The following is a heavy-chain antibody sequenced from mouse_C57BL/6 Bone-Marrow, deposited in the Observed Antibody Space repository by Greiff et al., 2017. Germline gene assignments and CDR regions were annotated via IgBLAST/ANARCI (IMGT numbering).Heavy chain of an antibody. V-gene: IGHV7-3*01. Sequence: VMLVESGGGLVQPGGSLSLSCAASGFTFTDYYMSWVRQPPGKALEWLGFIRNKANGYTTEYSASVKGRFTISRDNSQSSLYLQMNALRAEDSATYYCARSYYGSFFDYWGQGTTLTVSS. J-gene: IGHJ2*01. CDR3: ARSYYGSFFDY. CDR2: IRNKANGYTT. CDR1: GFTFTDYY. D-gene: IGHD1-1*01.